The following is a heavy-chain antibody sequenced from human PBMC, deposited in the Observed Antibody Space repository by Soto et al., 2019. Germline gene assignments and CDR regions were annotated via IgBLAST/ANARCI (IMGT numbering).Heavy chain of an antibody. D-gene: IGHD6-6*01. V-gene: IGHV3-33*06. Sequence: QVQLVESGGGVVQPGRSLRLSCAASGFTFSSYGMHWVRQAPGKGLEWVAVIWYDGSNKYYADSVKGRFTISRDNSKNTLYLQMNSLRAEDTAVYYCAKSIAARPGTYYYYYGMDVWGQGTTVTVSS. J-gene: IGHJ6*02. CDR3: AKSIAARPGTYYYYYGMDV. CDR2: IWYDGSNK. CDR1: GFTFSSYG.